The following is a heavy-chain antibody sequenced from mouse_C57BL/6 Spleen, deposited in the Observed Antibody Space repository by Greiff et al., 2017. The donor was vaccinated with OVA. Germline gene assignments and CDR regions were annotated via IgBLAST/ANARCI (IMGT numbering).Heavy chain of an antibody. CDR2: IYPGDGDT. Sequence: QVQLQQSGPELVKPGASVKISCKASGYAFSSSWMNWVKQRPGKGLEWIGRIYPGDGDTNYNGKFKGKATLTADKSSSTAYMQLSSLTSEDSAVYFCARRGAAQAAWCAYWGQGTLVTVSA. V-gene: IGHV1-82*01. CDR1: GYAFSSSW. J-gene: IGHJ3*01. CDR3: ARRGAAQAAWCAY. D-gene: IGHD3-2*02.